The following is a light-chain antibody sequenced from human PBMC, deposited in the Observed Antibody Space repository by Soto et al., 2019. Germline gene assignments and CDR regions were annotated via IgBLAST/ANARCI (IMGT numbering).Light chain of an antibody. V-gene: IGLV2-18*02. J-gene: IGLJ1*01. CDR2: EVS. Sequence: QSALTQPPSVSGSTGQSVTIYCTGTSSDVGNYNRVSWYQQPPGTAPKVIIYEVSNRPSGVPDRFSGSKSGNTASLTISGLQADDEADYYFSSYTSSSTYVFGTGTKLTVL. CDR3: SSYTSSSTYV. CDR1: SSDVGNYNR.